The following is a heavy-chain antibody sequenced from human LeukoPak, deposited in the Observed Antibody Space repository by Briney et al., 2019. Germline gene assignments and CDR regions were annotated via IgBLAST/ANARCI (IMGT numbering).Heavy chain of an antibody. CDR2: IYSGGST. Sequence: GGSLRLSCAASGFTVRSNYMNWVRQAPGKGLEWVSVIYSGGSTYYADSVKGRFTISRDNSKNTLYLQMNSLRAEDTAVYYCAKFGGYSSSSGWFDPWGQGTLVTVSS. CDR1: GFTVRSNY. D-gene: IGHD6-6*01. V-gene: IGHV3-66*02. J-gene: IGHJ5*02. CDR3: AKFGGYSSSSGWFDP.